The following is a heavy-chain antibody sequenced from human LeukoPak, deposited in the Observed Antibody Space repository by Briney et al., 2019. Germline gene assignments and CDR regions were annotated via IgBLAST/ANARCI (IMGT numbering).Heavy chain of an antibody. Sequence: GGSLRLSCAASGFTFSSYSMNWVRQAPGKGLEWVSYISSSSSTIYYAGSVKGRFTISRDNAKNSLYLQMNSLRAEDTAVYYCARDPVTTFPVDWFDPWGQGTLVTVSS. V-gene: IGHV3-48*01. D-gene: IGHD4-11*01. CDR3: ARDPVTTFPVDWFDP. J-gene: IGHJ5*02. CDR1: GFTFSSYS. CDR2: ISSSSSTI.